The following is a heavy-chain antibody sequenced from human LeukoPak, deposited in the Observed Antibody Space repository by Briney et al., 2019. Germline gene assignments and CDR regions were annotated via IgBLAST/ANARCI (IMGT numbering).Heavy chain of an antibody. V-gene: IGHV3-48*01. CDR1: GFTFSSYS. D-gene: IGHD1-1*01. Sequence: GGSLRLSCAASGFTFSSYSMNWVRQAPGKGLEWVSYISSSSSTIYYADSVKGRFTISRGNAKNSLYLQMNNLRAEDTAVYYCARAGDGDYWGQGTLVTVSS. J-gene: IGHJ4*02. CDR2: ISSSSSTI. CDR3: ARAGDGDY.